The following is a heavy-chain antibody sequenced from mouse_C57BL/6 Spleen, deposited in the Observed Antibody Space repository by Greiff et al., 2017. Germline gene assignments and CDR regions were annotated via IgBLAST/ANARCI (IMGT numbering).Heavy chain of an antibody. Sequence: EVKLVESGGDLVKPGGSLKLSCAASGFTFSSYGMSWVRQTPDNSLEWVGTISSGGSYTYYPDSVKGRFTISRDNAKNTLYLQMSSLKYDDTGMYYWAAGANWGFADWGKGTLVTGSA. CDR2: ISSGGSYT. V-gene: IGHV5-6*01. CDR1: GFTFSSYG. CDR3: AAGANWGFAD. D-gene: IGHD4-1*01. J-gene: IGHJ3*01.